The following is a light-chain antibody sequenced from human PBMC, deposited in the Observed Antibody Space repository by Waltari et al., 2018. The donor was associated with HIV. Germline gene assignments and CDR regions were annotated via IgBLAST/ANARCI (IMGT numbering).Light chain of an antibody. CDR2: DAS. CDR1: QDISNY. Sequence: IQMTQSPSSLSASVGDRVSMTCQASQDISNYLNWYQQKAGKAPKLLIYDASNLAAGVPSRFTGSGSGTDFTFTISSLQPEDIATYYCQQYDHFSLTFGGGTKVEIK. CDR3: QQYDHFSLT. J-gene: IGKJ4*01. V-gene: IGKV1-33*01.